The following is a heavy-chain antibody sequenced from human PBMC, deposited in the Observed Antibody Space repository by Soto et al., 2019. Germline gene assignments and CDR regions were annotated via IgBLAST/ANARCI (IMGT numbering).Heavy chain of an antibody. CDR3: ARGGSNDWQVAFDI. CDR2: INHSGSN. V-gene: IGHV4-34*01. D-gene: IGHD3-9*01. J-gene: IGHJ3*02. CDR1: GGSFSTYY. Sequence: QLQQWGAGLLKPSETLSLTCVVSGGSFSTYYYNWFRQSQGKGLEWIGEINHSGSNNYSPSLKSRVTMSLDTSKNQFSLKLTSVTAADTAVYYCARGGSNDWQVAFDIWGQGTMVTVSS.